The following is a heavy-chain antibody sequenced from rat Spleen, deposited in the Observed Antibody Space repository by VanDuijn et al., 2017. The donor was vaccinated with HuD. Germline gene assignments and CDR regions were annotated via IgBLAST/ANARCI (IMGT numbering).Heavy chain of an antibody. CDR2: ITNTGGST. CDR1: GFTFSDYY. D-gene: IGHD1-4*01. J-gene: IGHJ2*01. V-gene: IGHV5-22*01. Sequence: EVQLVEAGGGLVQPGRSLKLSCAASGFTFSDYYMAWVRQAPKKGLEWVASITNTGGSTYYPDSVKGRFTVSRDSAKSTLFLQMSSLRSEDTATYYCSPLPGRNLAYWGQGVVVTVSS. CDR3: SPLPGRNLAY.